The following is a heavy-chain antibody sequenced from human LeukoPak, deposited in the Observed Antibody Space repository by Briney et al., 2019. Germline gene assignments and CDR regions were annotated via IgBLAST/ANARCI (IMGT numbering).Heavy chain of an antibody. Sequence: GGSLRLSCAASGFTFSSYAMSWVRQAPGKGLEWVSAISGSGGSTYYADSVKGRFTISRDNSKNTLYLQMNSLRAEDTAVYYCAKTLGYCSSTSCYTARNYYMDVWGKGTTVTVSS. CDR3: AKTLGYCSSTSCYTARNYYMDV. CDR2: ISGSGGST. D-gene: IGHD2-2*02. J-gene: IGHJ6*03. V-gene: IGHV3-23*01. CDR1: GFTFSSYA.